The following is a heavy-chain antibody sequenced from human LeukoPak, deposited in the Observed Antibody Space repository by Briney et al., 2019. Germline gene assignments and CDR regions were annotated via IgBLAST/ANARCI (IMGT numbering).Heavy chain of an antibody. J-gene: IGHJ4*02. V-gene: IGHV3-53*04. CDR3: AGALYYFDY. Sequence: PGGSLRLSCAVSGFTVSTEYMGWVRQAPGKGLEWVSLINSGDSTSYADSVKGRFTISRHNSKNTLYLQMNSLRAEDTAVYYCAGALYYFDYWGQGTLVTVSS. CDR1: GFTVSTEY. CDR2: INSGDST.